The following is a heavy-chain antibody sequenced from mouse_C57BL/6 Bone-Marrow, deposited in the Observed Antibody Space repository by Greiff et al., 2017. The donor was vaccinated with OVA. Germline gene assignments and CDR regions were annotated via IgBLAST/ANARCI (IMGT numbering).Heavy chain of an antibody. Sequence: VQLQQSGPGLVQPSQSLSITCTVSGFSLTSYGVHWVRQSPGTGLEWLGVIWSGGSTAYNAAFISRLSISKDNSKSQVFFKMNSRQADDTAIYYCARKEGGNYGSSYAMDYWGQGTSVTVSS. CDR1: GFSLTSYG. CDR3: ARKEGGNYGSSYAMDY. J-gene: IGHJ4*01. V-gene: IGHV2-2*01. CDR2: IWSGGST. D-gene: IGHD1-1*01.